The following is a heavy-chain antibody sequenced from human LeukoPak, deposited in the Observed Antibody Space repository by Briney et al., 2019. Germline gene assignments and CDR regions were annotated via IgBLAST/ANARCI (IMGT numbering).Heavy chain of an antibody. Sequence: SETLSLTCAVSGYSISSGYYWGWIRQPPGKGLEWIGSIYHSGSTYYNPSLKSRVTISVDTSKNQFSLKLSSVTAADTAVYYCARATHYCSSTSCHNWFDPWGQGTLVTVSS. CDR2: IYHSGST. CDR3: ARATHYCSSTSCHNWFDP. J-gene: IGHJ5*02. V-gene: IGHV4-38-2*01. CDR1: GYSISSGYY. D-gene: IGHD2-2*01.